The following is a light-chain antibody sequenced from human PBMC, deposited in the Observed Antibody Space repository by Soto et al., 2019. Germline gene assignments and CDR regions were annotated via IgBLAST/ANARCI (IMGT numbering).Light chain of an antibody. CDR3: QQYGSSPWT. CDR1: QSVSSNY. Sequence: EIVLTQSPGTLSLSPGERATLSCRASQSVSSNYLAWYQQKPGQAPRPLIYGASSRATGIPDRFSGSGAGTGLTLPISGLESEDFVVYFCQQYGSSPWTVGEGLKVEI. CDR2: GAS. J-gene: IGKJ1*01. V-gene: IGKV3-20*01.